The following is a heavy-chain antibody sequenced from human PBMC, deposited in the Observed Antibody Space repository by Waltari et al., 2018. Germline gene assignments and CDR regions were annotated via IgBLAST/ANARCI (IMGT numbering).Heavy chain of an antibody. V-gene: IGHV3-23*01. D-gene: IGHD4-17*01. J-gene: IGHJ4*02. CDR1: GFTFSSYA. CDR3: ANSYGDYADYFDY. Sequence: EVQLLESGGGLVQPGGSLRLSCAASGFTFSSYAMSWVRQAPGKGLEWVSAISGSGGSTYYADSVKGRFTISRDNSKNTRYLQMNSLRAEDTAVYYCANSYGDYADYFDYWGQGTLVTVSS. CDR2: ISGSGGST.